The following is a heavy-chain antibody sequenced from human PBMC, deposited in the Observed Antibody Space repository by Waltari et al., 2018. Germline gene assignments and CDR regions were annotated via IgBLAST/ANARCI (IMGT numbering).Heavy chain of an antibody. J-gene: IGHJ6*03. CDR2: ITPMFGPV. CDR1: GGTFSNYG. Sequence: QVQLVQSGAEVKKPGSKVKVSCKASGGTFSNYGISWLRQATGQGIEWMGGITPMFGPVNYAQKFQGRPTITAEKSTTPAYMELCSLGSDSTAVHYWARDGEESVRGFCRNGVCLDYMDVWGKGTTVTISS. V-gene: IGHV1-69*14. D-gene: IGHD2-8*01. CDR3: ARDGEESVRGFCRNGVCLDYMDV.